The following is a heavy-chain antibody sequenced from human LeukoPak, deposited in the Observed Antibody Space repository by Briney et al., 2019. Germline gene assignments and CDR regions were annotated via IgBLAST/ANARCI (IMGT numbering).Heavy chain of an antibody. Sequence: PGGSLRLSCAASGFTFSSYSMNWVRQAPGKGLEWVSSISGSSSYIYYADSVKGRYTISRDNAKNSLYLQMNSLRAEDTAVYYCARDRSRGIAVAGTGDYFDYWGQGTLVTVSS. J-gene: IGHJ4*02. CDR2: ISGSSSYI. CDR3: ARDRSRGIAVAGTGDYFDY. D-gene: IGHD6-19*01. CDR1: GFTFSSYS. V-gene: IGHV3-21*01.